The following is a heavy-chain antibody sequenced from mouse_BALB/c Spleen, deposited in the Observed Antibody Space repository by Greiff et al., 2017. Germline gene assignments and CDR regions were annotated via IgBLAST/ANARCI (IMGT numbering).Heavy chain of an antibody. CDR1: GFDFSRYW. CDR2: INPDSSTI. CDR3: ARLEGYGNLYAMDY. J-gene: IGHJ4*01. D-gene: IGHD2-10*02. Sequence: EVKLVESGGGLVQPGGSLKLSCAASGFDFSRYWMSWVRQAPGKGLEWIGEINPDSSTINYTPSLKDKFIISRDNAKNTLYLQMSKVRSEDTALYYCARLEGYGNLYAMDYWGQGTSVTVSS. V-gene: IGHV4-1*02.